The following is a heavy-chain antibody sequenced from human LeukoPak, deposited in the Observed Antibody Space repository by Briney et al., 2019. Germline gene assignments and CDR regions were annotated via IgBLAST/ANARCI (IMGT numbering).Heavy chain of an antibody. CDR3: ARDRDWGSSDPFDY. CDR2: INPGRSNT. Sequence: GASVKVSCKASGYTFTSYYMHWVRQVPGQGLEWMGIINPGRSNTNYAQNFHGRVTLTRDTSTSTIYMELSSLRSEDTAVYYCARDRDWGSSDPFDYWGQGTLVTVSS. CDR1: GYTFTSYY. D-gene: IGHD7-27*01. V-gene: IGHV1-46*01. J-gene: IGHJ4*02.